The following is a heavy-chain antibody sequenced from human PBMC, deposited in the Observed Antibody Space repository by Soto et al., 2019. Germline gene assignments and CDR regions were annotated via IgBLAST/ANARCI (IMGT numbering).Heavy chain of an antibody. CDR1: GDSISSGGYY. D-gene: IGHD6-13*01. CDR2: IHHTGIT. J-gene: IGHJ4*02. CDR3: ARGGDYTSSWHNQRPFDY. Sequence: QVQLQESGPGLVKPSQTLSFTCTVSGDSISSGGYYWSWIRQHPGKGLEWIGYIHHTGITYYNPSLKSRLSVSVVTSMNQFSLKVTSVTAADTAMYYCARGGDYTSSWHNQRPFDYWGQGILVTVSS. V-gene: IGHV4-31*03.